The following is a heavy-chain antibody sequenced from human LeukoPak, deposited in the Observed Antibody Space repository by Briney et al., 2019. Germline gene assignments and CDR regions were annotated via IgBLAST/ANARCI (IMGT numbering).Heavy chain of an antibody. CDR2: ISGSGGST. V-gene: IGHV3-23*01. CDR3: AKTYQLLAQPFDY. CDR1: TFSXXA. D-gene: IGHD2-2*01. Sequence: TFSXXAMSWVRQAPGKGLEWVSAISGSGGSTYYADSVKGRFTISRDNSKNTLYLQMNSLRAEDTAVYYCAKTYQLLAQPFDYWSQGTLVTVSS. J-gene: IGHJ4*02.